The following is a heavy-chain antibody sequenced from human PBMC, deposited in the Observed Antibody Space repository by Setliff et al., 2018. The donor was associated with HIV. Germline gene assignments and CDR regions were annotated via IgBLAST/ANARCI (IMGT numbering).Heavy chain of an antibody. J-gene: IGHJ4*02. V-gene: IGHV3-48*03. CDR2: ISSSGSPI. CDR1: GFTFSNY. Sequence: GGSLRLSCVVSGFTFSNYKNYEMHWVRQAPGKGLEWLSYISSSGSPIYYADSVKGRFVFSRDTTKTSVYLQMNSLRDADTGVYYCTRGKAGGQGTLVSVSS. CDR3: TRGKA.